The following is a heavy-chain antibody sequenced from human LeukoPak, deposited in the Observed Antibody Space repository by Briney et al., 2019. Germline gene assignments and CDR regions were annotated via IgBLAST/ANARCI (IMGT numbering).Heavy chain of an antibody. CDR2: INPNSGGT. CDR3: ARELGGGVVVTTFDP. D-gene: IGHD3-22*01. CDR1: GYTFTSYA. Sequence: ASVKVSCKASGYTFTSYAMNWVRQAPGQGLEWMGWINPNSGGTNYAQKFEGRVTMTRDTSISTAYMELSRLRSDDTAVYYCARELGGGVVVTTFDPWGQGTLVTVSS. V-gene: IGHV1-2*02. J-gene: IGHJ5*02.